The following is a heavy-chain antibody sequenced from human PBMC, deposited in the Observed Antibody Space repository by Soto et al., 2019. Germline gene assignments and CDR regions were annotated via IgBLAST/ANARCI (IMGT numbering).Heavy chain of an antibody. CDR2: IYYSGST. CDR3: ATHNWNLDP. Sequence: PSETLSVTCPVSGGSLRSTTYYWGWIRQPPGKGLEWIGSIYYSGSTYYNPSLKGRVTISVDMSKNQFSLKLSSVTAADTAVYYCATHNWNLDPWGQGTLVTVSS. CDR1: GGSLRSTTYY. D-gene: IGHD1-7*01. J-gene: IGHJ1*01. V-gene: IGHV4-39*01.